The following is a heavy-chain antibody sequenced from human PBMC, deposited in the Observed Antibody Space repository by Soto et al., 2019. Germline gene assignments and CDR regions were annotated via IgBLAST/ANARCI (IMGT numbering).Heavy chain of an antibody. J-gene: IGHJ4*02. CDR2: ISSSSSTI. V-gene: IGHV3-48*01. D-gene: IGHD3-10*01. CDR1: GFTFSSYS. Sequence: PGGSLRLSCAASGFTFSSYSMNWVRQAPGKGLEWVSYISSSSSTIYYADSVKGRFTISRDNAKNSLYLQMNSLRAEDTAVYYCARGSRNRLWLTPKIFDYWGQGTLVTVSS. CDR3: ARGSRNRLWLTPKIFDY.